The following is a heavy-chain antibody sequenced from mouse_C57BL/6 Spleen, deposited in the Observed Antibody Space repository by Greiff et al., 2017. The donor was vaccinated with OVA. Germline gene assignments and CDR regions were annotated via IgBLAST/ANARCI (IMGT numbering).Heavy chain of an antibody. Sequence: EVKVEESGGGLVKPGGSLKLSCAASGFTFSDYGMHWVRQAPEKGLEWVAYISSGSSTIYYADTVKGRFTISRDNAKNTLFLQMTSLRSEDTAMYYCARGDYYGSSPRAMDYWGQGTSVTVSS. CDR1: GFTFSDYG. CDR3: ARGDYYGSSPRAMDY. D-gene: IGHD1-1*01. V-gene: IGHV5-17*01. CDR2: ISSGSSTI. J-gene: IGHJ4*01.